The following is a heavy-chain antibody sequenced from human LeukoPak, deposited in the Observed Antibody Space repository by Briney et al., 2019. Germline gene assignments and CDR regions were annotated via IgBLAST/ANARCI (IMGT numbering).Heavy chain of an antibody. CDR1: GYTFTSYY. Sequence: GASVKVSCKASGYTFTSYYMHWVRQAPGQGLEWMGIINPSGGSTSYAQKFQGRVTMTRDMSTSTVYMELSSLRSEDTAVYYCARDPSIQWLDGWFDPWGQGTLVTVSS. CDR2: INPSGGST. J-gene: IGHJ5*02. V-gene: IGHV1-46*01. D-gene: IGHD6-19*01. CDR3: ARDPSIQWLDGWFDP.